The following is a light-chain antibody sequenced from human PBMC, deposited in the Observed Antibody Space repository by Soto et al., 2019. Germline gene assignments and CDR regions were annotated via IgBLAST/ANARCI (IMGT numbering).Light chain of an antibody. CDR2: GAS. CDR3: QLLGVT. V-gene: IGKV3-20*01. CDR1: QSVSSSY. J-gene: IGKJ3*01. Sequence: EIVLTQSPGTLSLSPGERATLSCRASQSVSSSYLAWYQQKPGQAPRLLIYGASSRATGIPDRFSGSGSGTDFTLTISRREPEDFAVYYCQLLGVTFGPGTGVDIK.